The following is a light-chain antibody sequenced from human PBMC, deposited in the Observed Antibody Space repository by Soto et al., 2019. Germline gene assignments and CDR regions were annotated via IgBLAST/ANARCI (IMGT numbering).Light chain of an antibody. J-gene: IGLJ3*02. CDR3: ISYTSSSTWV. CDR2: EVS. V-gene: IGLV2-14*01. Sequence: QSALTQPPSASGSPGHSVTLSCTGTSSDVGGYNYVSWYQQHPGKAPKLMIYEVSNRPSGVSDRFSGSRSGNTASLTISGLQAEDESDYYCISYTSSSTWVFGGGTKVTVL. CDR1: SSDVGGYNY.